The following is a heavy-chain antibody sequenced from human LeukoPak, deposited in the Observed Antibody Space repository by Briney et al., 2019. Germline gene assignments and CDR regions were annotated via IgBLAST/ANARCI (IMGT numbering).Heavy chain of an antibody. V-gene: IGHV3-30*18. J-gene: IGHJ4*02. D-gene: IGHD2-15*01. CDR2: ISYDGSNK. Sequence: PGGSLRLSCAASGFTFSSYGMHWVRQAPGEGLEWVGVISYDGSNKYYADSVKGRFTISRDNSKNTLYLQMNSLRAEDTAVYYCAKDAVNLGYCSGGSCYAFDYWGQGTLVTVSS. CDR3: AKDAVNLGYCSGGSCYAFDY. CDR1: GFTFSSYG.